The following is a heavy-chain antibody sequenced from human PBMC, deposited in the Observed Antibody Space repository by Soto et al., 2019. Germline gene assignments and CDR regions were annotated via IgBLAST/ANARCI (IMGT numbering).Heavy chain of an antibody. CDR3: ARGGSSWSTEYYQY. J-gene: IGHJ1*01. CDR2: INGYNDNT. CDR1: GYTLTNYG. D-gene: IGHD6-13*01. Sequence: QVQLVQSGAEVKRPGTSVKVSGKASGYTLTNYGISWERQAPGQGPEWMGWINGYNDNTKYAKKFQGRVTMTTDTSTSTAYMEVRSLRSDDTAIYYCARGGSSWSTEYYQYWGQGTLVIVSS. V-gene: IGHV1-18*04.